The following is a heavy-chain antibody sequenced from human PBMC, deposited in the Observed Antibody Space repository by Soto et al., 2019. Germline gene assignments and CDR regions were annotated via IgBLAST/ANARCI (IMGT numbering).Heavy chain of an antibody. CDR3: TTDSRTTMPEVRFDY. CDR2: IKSKTDGGSA. CDR1: GFAFSNAW. Sequence: EVQLVESGGGLVKPGGSLRLSCAASGFAFSNAWINWVRQAPGKGLQWVGRIKSKTDGGSADYAAPVKGRFAVSRDYSKNIVYLQMNSLKIEDTAVYYCTTDSRTTMPEVRFDYWGHGTLVTVSS. J-gene: IGHJ4*01. V-gene: IGHV3-15*07. D-gene: IGHD3-10*01.